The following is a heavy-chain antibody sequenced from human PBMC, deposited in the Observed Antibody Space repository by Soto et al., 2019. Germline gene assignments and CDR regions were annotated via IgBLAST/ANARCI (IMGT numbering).Heavy chain of an antibody. D-gene: IGHD3-22*01. V-gene: IGHV5-51*01. CDR3: EATTPHDTDPFWPY. CDR1: GFAFSNYW. Sequence: PGESLKISCKTSGFAFSNYWVGWVRQMPGKGFEWMGITYPGDSATKYSPSFQGHVTISSDKSTNTAYLQWSSLRASDTAIYFCEATTPHDTDPFWPYWGQGTLVTVSS. J-gene: IGHJ4*02. CDR2: TYPGDSAT.